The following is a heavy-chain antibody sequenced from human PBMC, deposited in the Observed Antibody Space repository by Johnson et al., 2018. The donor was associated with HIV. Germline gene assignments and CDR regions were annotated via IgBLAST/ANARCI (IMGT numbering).Heavy chain of an antibody. CDR3: AREVDGFDI. V-gene: IGHV3-23*04. Sequence: VQLVESGGGWVQPGGSLRLSCIASGFSFSSCAMNWVRQAPGKGLEWVSTINGGGGITYYADSVKGRFTISRDNSKSTLYLQMSSLRAEDTAVYYCAREVDGFDIWGQGTMVTVSS. CDR1: GFSFSSCA. J-gene: IGHJ3*02. CDR2: INGGGGIT.